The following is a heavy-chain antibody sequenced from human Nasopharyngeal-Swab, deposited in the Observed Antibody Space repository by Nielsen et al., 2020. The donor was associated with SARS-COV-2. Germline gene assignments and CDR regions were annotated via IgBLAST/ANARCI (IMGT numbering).Heavy chain of an antibody. V-gene: IGHV1-69*13. J-gene: IGHJ6*02. CDR1: GGTFSSYA. CDR2: ITPIFGTA. CDR3: ARYSSSWLYYYGMDV. D-gene: IGHD6-13*01. Sequence: SVKVSCKASGGTFSSYAISWVRQAPGQGLEWMGGITPIFGTANYAQKFQGRVTITADESTSTAYMELSSLRSEDTAVYYCARYSSSWLYYYGMDVWGQGTTVTVSS.